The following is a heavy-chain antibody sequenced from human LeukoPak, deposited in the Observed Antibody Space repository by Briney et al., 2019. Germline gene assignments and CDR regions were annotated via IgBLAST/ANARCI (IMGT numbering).Heavy chain of an antibody. CDR3: ARAYYDFWSGYWPSGYFDY. J-gene: IGHJ4*02. CDR2: INPNSGGT. D-gene: IGHD3-3*01. CDR1: GYTFTGYY. Sequence: ASVKVSCKASGYTFTGYYMHWVRQAPGQGLEWMGWINPNSGGTNYAQKLQGRVTMTTDTSTSTAYMELRSLRSDDTAVYYCARAYYDFWSGYWPSGYFDYWGQGTLVTVSS. V-gene: IGHV1-2*02.